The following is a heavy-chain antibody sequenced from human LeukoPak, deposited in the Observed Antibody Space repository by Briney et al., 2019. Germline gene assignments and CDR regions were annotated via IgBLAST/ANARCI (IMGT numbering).Heavy chain of an antibody. CDR2: IYYSGST. J-gene: IGHJ3*02. CDR3: ARSSTVTPTVLGAFDI. Sequence: SETLSLTCTVSGGSISSSSYYWGWIRQPPGKGLEWIGSIYYSGSTYYNPSLKSRVTISVDTSKNQFSLKLSSVTAADTAVYYCARSSTVTPTVLGAFDIWGQGTMVTVSS. CDR1: GGSISSSSYY. D-gene: IGHD4-17*01. V-gene: IGHV4-39*01.